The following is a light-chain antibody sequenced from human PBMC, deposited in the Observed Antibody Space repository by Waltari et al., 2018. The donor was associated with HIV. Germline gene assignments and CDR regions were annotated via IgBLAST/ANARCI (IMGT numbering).Light chain of an antibody. J-gene: IGKJ2*01. CDR3: QQYDTSPPYT. CDR2: GAT. V-gene: IGKV3-20*01. Sequence: DIVLPQYPGTLSLSPGGRATLSCRASQSVTSNYLAWFQHKPGQAPRLLIYGATRRATGITDRFSGGGSGTDFTLTISRVQPEDFAVYYCQQYDTSPPYTFGRGTKLDIK. CDR1: QSVTSNY.